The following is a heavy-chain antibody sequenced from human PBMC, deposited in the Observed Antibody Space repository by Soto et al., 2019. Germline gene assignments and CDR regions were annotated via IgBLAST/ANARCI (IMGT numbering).Heavy chain of an antibody. V-gene: IGHV3-30*18. CDR1: GFTFSSYG. J-gene: IGHJ6*02. CDR3: AKDLMAYDFWSGYYPYYYYGMDV. D-gene: IGHD3-3*01. Sequence: QVQLVESGGGVVQPGRSLRLSCAASGFTFSSYGMHWVRQAPGKGLEWVAVISYDGSNKYYADSVKGRFTISRDNSKNTLYLQMNSLRAEDTAMYYCAKDLMAYDFWSGYYPYYYYGMDVWGQGTTVTVSS. CDR2: ISYDGSNK.